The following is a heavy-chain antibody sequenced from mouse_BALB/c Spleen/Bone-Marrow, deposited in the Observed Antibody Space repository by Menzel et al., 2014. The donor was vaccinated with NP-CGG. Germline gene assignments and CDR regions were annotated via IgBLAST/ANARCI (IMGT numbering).Heavy chain of an antibody. CDR1: GFNIKDTY. CDR3: ASYYYGHYFDY. D-gene: IGHD1-1*01. J-gene: IGHJ2*01. Sequence: VTLKESGAELVEPGASVKLSCTASGFNIKDTYMHWVKQRPEQGLEWIGRIDPANGNTKYDPKFQGKATITADTSSITAYLQLSSLTSEDTAVYYCASYYYGHYFDYWGQGTTLTVSS. CDR2: IDPANGNT. V-gene: IGHV14-3*02.